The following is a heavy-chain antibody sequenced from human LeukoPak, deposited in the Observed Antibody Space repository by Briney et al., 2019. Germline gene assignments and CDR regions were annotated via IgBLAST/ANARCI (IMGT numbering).Heavy chain of an antibody. CDR2: INHSGST. V-gene: IGHV4-34*01. CDR1: GGSFSGYY. CDR3: ARYFSSGSYFYYYYYMDV. J-gene: IGHJ6*03. D-gene: IGHD3-10*01. Sequence: PSETLSLTCAVYGGSFSGYYWSWIRQPPGKGLEWIGEINHSGSTNYDPSLKSRVTISVDTSKNQFSLKLSSVTAADTAVYYCARYFSSGSYFYYYYYMDVWGKGTTVTVSS.